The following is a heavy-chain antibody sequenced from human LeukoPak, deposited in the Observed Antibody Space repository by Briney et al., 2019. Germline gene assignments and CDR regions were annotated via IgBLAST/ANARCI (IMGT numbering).Heavy chain of an antibody. CDR1: GGSVSSGSYY. Sequence: PSETLSLTCTVSGGSVSSGSYYWSWIRQPPGKGLEWIGYIYYSGSTNYNPSLKSRVTISVDTSKNQFSLKLSSVTAADTAVYYCARGGDYYGMDVWGQGTTVTVSS. V-gene: IGHV4-61*01. D-gene: IGHD3-16*01. J-gene: IGHJ6*02. CDR3: ARGGDYYGMDV. CDR2: IYYSGST.